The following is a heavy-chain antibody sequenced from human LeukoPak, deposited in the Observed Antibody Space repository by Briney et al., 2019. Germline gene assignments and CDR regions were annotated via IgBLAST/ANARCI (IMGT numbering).Heavy chain of an antibody. CDR2: INPSGGST. J-gene: IGHJ6*02. CDR1: GYTFTSYY. Sequence: ASVTVSCTASGYTFTSYYIHWVRQAPGQGLEWMGIINPSGGSTSYAQKFQGRVTMTRDTSTSTVYMELSSLRSEDTAVYYCARVAMIVVVPAVPYGMDVWGQGTTVTVSS. D-gene: IGHD2-2*01. V-gene: IGHV1-46*01. CDR3: ARVAMIVVVPAVPYGMDV.